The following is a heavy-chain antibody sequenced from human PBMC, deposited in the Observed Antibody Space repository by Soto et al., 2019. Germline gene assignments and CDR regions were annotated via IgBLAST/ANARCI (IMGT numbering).Heavy chain of an antibody. CDR2: IYPGDSDT. CDR1: GYTFTNYW. V-gene: IGHV5-51*01. J-gene: IGHJ6*02. Sequence: PGESLKISCKGSGYTFTNYWIGWVRQMPGKGLEWMGIIYPGDSDTKYNPSFQGQVTISADKSITTTYLRWTSLKASDTAIYYCAASIFYYGLDVWGQGNTVTASS. CDR3: AASIFYYGLDV.